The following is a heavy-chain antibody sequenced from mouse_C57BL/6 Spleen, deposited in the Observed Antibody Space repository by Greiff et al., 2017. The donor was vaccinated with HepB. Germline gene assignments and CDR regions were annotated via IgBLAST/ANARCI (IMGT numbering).Heavy chain of an antibody. Sequence: VQLQQSGAELVRPGASVKLSCKASGYTFTDYYINWVKQRPGQGLEWIARIYPGSGNTYYNEKFKGKATLTAEKSSSTAYMQLSSLTSEDSAVYFCARYGYYDYGFDYWGQGTTLTVSS. CDR3: ARYGYYDYGFDY. D-gene: IGHD2-4*01. CDR1: GYTFTDYY. V-gene: IGHV1-76*01. J-gene: IGHJ2*01. CDR2: IYPGSGNT.